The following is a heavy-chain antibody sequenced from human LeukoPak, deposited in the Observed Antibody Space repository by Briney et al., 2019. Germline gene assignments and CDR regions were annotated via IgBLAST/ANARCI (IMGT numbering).Heavy chain of an antibody. CDR1: GGSFSGYY. V-gene: IGHV4-34*01. CDR3: AREGTAAGHDY. Sequence: SETLSLTCAVYGGSFSGYYWSWVRQPPGKGLEWIGEINHSGSTNYNPSLKSRVTISVDKSKNQFSLKLSSVTAADTAVYYCAREGTAAGHDYWGQGTLVTVSS. J-gene: IGHJ4*02. CDR2: INHSGST. D-gene: IGHD6-13*01.